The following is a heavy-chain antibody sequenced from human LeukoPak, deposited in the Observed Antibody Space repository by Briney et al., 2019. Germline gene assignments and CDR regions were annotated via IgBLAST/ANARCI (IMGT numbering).Heavy chain of an antibody. CDR3: ARLGYSSSWYVFDY. V-gene: IGHV4-59*01. CDR1: GGSISSYY. Sequence: PSETLSLTCTVSGGSISSYYWSWIRQPPGKGLEWIGDIYYSGSAIYNPSLKSRVPISVDTSKSQFSLNLSSVTAADTAVYYCARLGYSSSWYVFDYWGQGTLVTVSS. J-gene: IGHJ4*02. CDR2: IYYSGSA. D-gene: IGHD6-13*01.